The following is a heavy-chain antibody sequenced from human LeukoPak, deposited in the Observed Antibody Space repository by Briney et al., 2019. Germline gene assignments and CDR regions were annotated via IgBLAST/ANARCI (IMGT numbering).Heavy chain of an antibody. CDR1: GGSISSYY. CDR2: IYYSGST. CDR3: ARLLWFGELLYEGYYFDY. J-gene: IGHJ4*02. V-gene: IGHV4-59*01. D-gene: IGHD3-10*01. Sequence: SETLSLTCTVSGGSISSYYWSWIRQPPGKGLEWIGYIYYSGSTNYNPSLKSRVTISVDTSKNQLSLKLSSVTAADTAVYYCARLLWFGELLYEGYYFDYWGQGTLVTVSS.